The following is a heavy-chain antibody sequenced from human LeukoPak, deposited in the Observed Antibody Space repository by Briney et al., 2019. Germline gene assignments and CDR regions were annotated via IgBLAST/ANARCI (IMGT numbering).Heavy chain of an antibody. J-gene: IGHJ4*02. D-gene: IGHD6-19*01. Sequence: QPGGSLRPSCAASGFTFSSYAMTWVRQAPGKGLEWVSAISSNGAQYAASVQGRFTISRDNSKNTLYLQMNSLRAEDTAVYYCAKGSGIAVPGPFDYWGQGALVTVSS. V-gene: IGHV3-23*01. CDR1: GFTFSSYA. CDR3: AKGSGIAVPGPFDY. CDR2: ISSNGA.